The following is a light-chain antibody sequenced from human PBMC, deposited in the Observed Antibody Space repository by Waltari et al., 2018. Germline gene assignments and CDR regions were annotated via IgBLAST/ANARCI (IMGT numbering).Light chain of an antibody. CDR1: QRVSSN. Sequence: KVMTQSPATLSVSPWGVVTLSCRACQRVSSNVAWYQMRPGQAPRLLIYDASRRAAGVPARFSGSGSGTEFTLTSSGLQSEDGELYYCQQYNDWYSFGQGTKLEIK. CDR2: DAS. CDR3: QQYNDWYS. V-gene: IGKV3-15*01. J-gene: IGKJ2*03.